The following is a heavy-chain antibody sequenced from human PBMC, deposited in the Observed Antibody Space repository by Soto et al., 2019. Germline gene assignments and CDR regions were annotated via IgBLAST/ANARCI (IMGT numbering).Heavy chain of an antibody. CDR1: GFTFSSYS. V-gene: IGHV3-21*01. J-gene: IGHJ6*02. CDR3: ARDSTRYFDWLLDYYYYGMDV. Sequence: GGSLRLSCAASGFTFSSYSMNWVRQAPGKGLEWVSSISSSSSYIYYADSVKGRFTISRDNAKNSLYLQMNSLRAEDTAVYYCARDSTRYFDWLLDYYYYGMDVWGQGTTVTVSS. D-gene: IGHD3-9*01. CDR2: ISSSSSYI.